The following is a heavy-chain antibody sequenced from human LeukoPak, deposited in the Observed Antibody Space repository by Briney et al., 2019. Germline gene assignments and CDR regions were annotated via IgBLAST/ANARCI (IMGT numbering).Heavy chain of an antibody. Sequence: PGGSLRLSCAASGFTFSSYAMTWVRQAPGKGLEWVSSISDSGGRTYYADSVKGRCTISRDNSKNTLYLQMNSLRAEDTAVYYCAKALEQWLDSFDYWGQGTLVTVSS. D-gene: IGHD6-19*01. V-gene: IGHV3-23*01. CDR3: AKALEQWLDSFDY. CDR2: ISDSGGRT. CDR1: GFTFSSYA. J-gene: IGHJ4*02.